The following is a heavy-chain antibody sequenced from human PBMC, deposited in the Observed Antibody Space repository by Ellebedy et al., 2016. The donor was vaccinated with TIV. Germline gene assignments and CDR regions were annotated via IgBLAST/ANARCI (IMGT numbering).Heavy chain of an antibody. V-gene: IGHV1-8*03. CDR3: ARSLDAFDI. Sequence: ASVKVSCKASGYTFTSYDLNWVRQATGQGLEWMGWMNPNSGNTGYAQKFRGRVTITRNTSISTAYMELSRLRSDDTAVYYCARSLDAFDIWGQGTMVTVSS. J-gene: IGHJ3*02. CDR1: GYTFTSYD. CDR2: MNPNSGNT.